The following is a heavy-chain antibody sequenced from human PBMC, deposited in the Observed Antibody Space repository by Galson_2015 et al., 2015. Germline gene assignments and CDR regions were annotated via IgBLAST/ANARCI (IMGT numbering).Heavy chain of an antibody. J-gene: IGHJ6*02. Sequence: SVKVSCKASGYTFTSYYMHWVRQAPGQGLEWMGIINPSGGSTSYAQKFQGRVTMTRDTSTSTVYMELSSLRSEDTAVYYCARELVFPLSAITSHYYYCGMDVWGQGTTVTVSS. CDR1: GYTFTSYY. V-gene: IGHV1-46*01. CDR2: INPSGGST. D-gene: IGHD1-14*01. CDR3: ARELVFPLSAITSHYYYCGMDV.